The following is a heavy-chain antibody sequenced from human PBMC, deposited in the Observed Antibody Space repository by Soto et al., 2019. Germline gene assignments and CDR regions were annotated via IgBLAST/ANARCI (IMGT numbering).Heavy chain of an antibody. V-gene: IGHV3-21*01. CDR3: ARDTVQAGDSYYYYGMDV. CDR1: GFTFSSYS. Sequence: EVQLVESGGGLVKPGGSLRLSCAASGFTFSSYSMNWVRQAPGKGLEWVSSISSSSSYIYYADSVKGRFTISRDNAKNSLYLQMNSVRAEDTAVYYCARDTVQAGDSYYYYGMDVWGQGTTVTVSS. CDR2: ISSSSSYI. J-gene: IGHJ6*02. D-gene: IGHD4-4*01.